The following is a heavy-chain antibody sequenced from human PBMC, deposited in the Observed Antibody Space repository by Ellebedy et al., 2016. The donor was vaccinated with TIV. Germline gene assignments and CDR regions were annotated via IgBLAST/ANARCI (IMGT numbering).Heavy chain of an antibody. CDR3: AGSPSTGY. D-gene: IGHD4-17*01. CDR2: IYSGGST. J-gene: IGHJ4*02. CDR1: GVTVNNNY. Sequence: PGGSLRLSCAASGVTVNNNYMSLVRQAPGKGLELVSLIYSGGSTYYADSVKGRFTISRDNSKNTLYLQLNSLRAEDTAVYYCAGSPSTGYWGQGTLVTVSS. V-gene: IGHV3-53*01.